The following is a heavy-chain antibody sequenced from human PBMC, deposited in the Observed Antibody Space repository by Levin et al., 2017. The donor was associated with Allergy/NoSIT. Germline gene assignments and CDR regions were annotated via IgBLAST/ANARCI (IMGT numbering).Heavy chain of an antibody. J-gene: IGHJ6*02. V-gene: IGHV4-59*01. Sequence: RASETLSLTCTVSGGSISSYYWSWIRQPPGKGLEWIGYIYYSGSTNYNPSLKSRVTISVDTSKNQFSLKLSSVTAADTAVYYCARVSGLEEGFLEWPTVYYYYGMDVWGQGTTVTVSS. CDR3: ARVSGLEEGFLEWPTVYYYYGMDV. D-gene: IGHD3-3*01. CDR1: GGSISSYY. CDR2: IYYSGST.